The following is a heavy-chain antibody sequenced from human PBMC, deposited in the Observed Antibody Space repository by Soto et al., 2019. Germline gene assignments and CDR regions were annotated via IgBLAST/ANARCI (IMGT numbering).Heavy chain of an antibody. D-gene: IGHD2-15*01. J-gene: IGHJ3*01. CDR2: ISSSTSSI. Sequence: EVQLVESGGGLVQPGGSLRLSCAASGFTFSSYNMNWVRQAPGKGPEWVSYISSSTSSIYYADSVQGRFTISRDNAKNSLYLQMNSPRTEDPAVYYCARKGGYRDAFDFWGQGTMVTVSS. CDR1: GFTFSSYN. V-gene: IGHV3-48*01. CDR3: ARKGGYRDAFDF.